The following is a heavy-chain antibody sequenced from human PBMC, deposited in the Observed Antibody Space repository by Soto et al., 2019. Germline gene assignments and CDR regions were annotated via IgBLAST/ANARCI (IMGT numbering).Heavy chain of an antibody. CDR2: IYYSEST. V-gene: IGHV4-39*01. Sequence: QLQLQESGPGLVKPSETLSLTCTVSGGSISSSSYYWGWIRQPPGKGLEWIGSIYYSESTYYNPSLKSRVTISVDTSKNQFSLKLSSVTAVDTAVYYCARHNGYYCSGSPNWFDPWGQGTLVTVSS. J-gene: IGHJ5*02. D-gene: IGHD3-10*01. CDR1: GGSISSSSYY. CDR3: ARHNGYYCSGSPNWFDP.